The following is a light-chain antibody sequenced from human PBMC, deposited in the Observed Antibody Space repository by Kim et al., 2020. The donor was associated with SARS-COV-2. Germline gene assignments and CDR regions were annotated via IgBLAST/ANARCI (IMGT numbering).Light chain of an antibody. CDR3: QQDHNYPRT. V-gene: IGKV1-6*01. CDR1: QDIRND. J-gene: IGKJ4*02. CDR2: AAT. Sequence: AIQMTQSPSSLSASVGDRVTITCRASQDIRNDLGWYQQRPGKAPRLLIFAATALQSRVPSRFSGSGSGTEFILTIDSLQPEDFATYFCQQDHNYPRTFGEGTKLEIK.